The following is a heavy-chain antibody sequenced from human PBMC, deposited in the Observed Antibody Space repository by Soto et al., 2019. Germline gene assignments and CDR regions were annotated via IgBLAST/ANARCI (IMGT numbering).Heavy chain of an antibody. V-gene: IGHV3-23*01. CDR2: ISGSGSST. J-gene: IGHJ6*02. CDR3: AKGGVTRSYYYAMDV. Sequence: EVQLLESGGVLVQPGRSLRLSCAASGFTFSDYAMTWVRQAPGKGLEWVSAISGSGSSTYYAESVKGRFTISRDNLKNTVDLQMNSLSAEDTAVYYCAKGGVTRSYYYAMDVWGQGAPVTVSS. D-gene: IGHD2-21*02. CDR1: GFTFSDYA.